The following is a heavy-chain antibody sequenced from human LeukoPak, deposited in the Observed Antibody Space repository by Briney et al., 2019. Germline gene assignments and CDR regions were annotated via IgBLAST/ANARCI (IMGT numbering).Heavy chain of an antibody. CDR1: GFTFSSCG. J-gene: IGHJ4*02. V-gene: IGHV3-30*18. CDR3: AKGETGYCSGGSCYTEY. Sequence: GGSLRLSCAASGFTFSSCGMHWVRQAPGKGLEWVAVISYDGSNKYYADSVKGRFTISRDNSKNTLYLQMNSLRAEDTAVYYCAKGETGYCSGGSCYTEYWGQGTLVTVSS. D-gene: IGHD2-15*01. CDR2: ISYDGSNK.